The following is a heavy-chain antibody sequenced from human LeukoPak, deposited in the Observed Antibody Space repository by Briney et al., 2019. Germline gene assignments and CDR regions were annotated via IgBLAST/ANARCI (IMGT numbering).Heavy chain of an antibody. V-gene: IGHV1-69*13. Sequence: GASVKVSCKASGGTFSSYAISWVRQAPGRGLEWMGGIIPIFGTANYAQKFQGRVTITADESTSTAYMELSSLRSEDTAVYYCAREGKDYDILTGYFLYYFDYWGQGTLVTVSS. CDR2: IIPIFGTA. CDR3: AREGKDYDILTGYFLYYFDY. J-gene: IGHJ4*02. CDR1: GGTFSSYA. D-gene: IGHD3-9*01.